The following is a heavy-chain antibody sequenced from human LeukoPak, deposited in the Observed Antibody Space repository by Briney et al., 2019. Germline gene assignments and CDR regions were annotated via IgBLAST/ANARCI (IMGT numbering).Heavy chain of an antibody. Sequence: SETLSLTCTVSGASMSGRSDYWVWIRQSPEKGLEWIGYIYYSGSTNYNPSPKSRVTISVDTSKKQFSLKLNSVTAADTAVYYCASQGPGSPTMRWGQGTLVTVSP. V-gene: IGHV4-61*05. J-gene: IGHJ4*02. CDR2: IYYSGST. D-gene: IGHD5-24*01. CDR3: ASQGPGSPTMR. CDR1: GASMSGRSDY.